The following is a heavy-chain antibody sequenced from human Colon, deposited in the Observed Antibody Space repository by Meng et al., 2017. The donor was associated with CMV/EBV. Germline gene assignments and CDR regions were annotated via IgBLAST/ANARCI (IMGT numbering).Heavy chain of an antibody. CDR2: VFYTGAT. CDR3: ARRALVRGKRYYFDY. CDR1: GDSVTSSGYY. Sequence: GSLRLSCSVSGDSVTSSGYYWGWIRQPPGKGLEWIGSVFYTGATYYSPSLKSRVSTSLDSSRNQFFLTLTSMTAADTAIYYCARRALVRGKRYYFDYWGQGMLVTVSS. V-gene: IGHV4-39*07. D-gene: IGHD2-8*02. J-gene: IGHJ4*02.